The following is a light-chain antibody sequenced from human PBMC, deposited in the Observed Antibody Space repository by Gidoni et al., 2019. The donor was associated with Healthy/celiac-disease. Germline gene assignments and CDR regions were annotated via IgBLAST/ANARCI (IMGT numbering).Light chain of an antibody. J-gene: IGKJ1*01. V-gene: IGKV1-39*01. CDR1: QSISSY. CDR2: AAT. Sequence: DIQMTQPPSSLSASVGDRVTITCRASQSISSYLNWYQQKPGKAPKLLIYAATSLQSGVPSRFSSSRSGTDFTITISSLQPEDFATYYCQQSYSTPRTFGQGTKVEIK. CDR3: QQSYSTPRT.